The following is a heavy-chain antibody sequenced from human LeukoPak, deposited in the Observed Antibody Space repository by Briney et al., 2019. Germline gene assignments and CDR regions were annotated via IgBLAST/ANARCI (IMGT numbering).Heavy chain of an antibody. D-gene: IGHD3-16*02. V-gene: IGHV4-39*07. CDR2: IYYSGST. J-gene: IGHJ4*02. Sequence: PSETLSLTCTVSGGSISSSSYYWGWIRQPPGKGLEWIGSIYYSGSTYYNPSLKSRVTISVDTSKNQFSLKLSSVTAADTAVYYCARYLVENAFVYWGQGTLVTVSS. CDR3: ARYLVENAFVY. CDR1: GGSISSSSYY.